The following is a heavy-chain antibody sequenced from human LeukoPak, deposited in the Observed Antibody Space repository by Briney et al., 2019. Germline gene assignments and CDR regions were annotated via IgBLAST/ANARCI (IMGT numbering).Heavy chain of an antibody. CDR3: ATQPYSSSWYLNGAFDI. V-gene: IGHV3-21*01. Sequence: GGSLRLSCAASGFTFSSYSMNWVRQAPGKGLEWVSSISSSSSYIYYADSVKGRFTISRDNAKNSLYLQMNSLRAEDTAVYYCATQPYSSSWYLNGAFDIWGQGTMATVSS. CDR1: GFTFSSYS. CDR2: ISSSSSYI. D-gene: IGHD6-13*01. J-gene: IGHJ3*02.